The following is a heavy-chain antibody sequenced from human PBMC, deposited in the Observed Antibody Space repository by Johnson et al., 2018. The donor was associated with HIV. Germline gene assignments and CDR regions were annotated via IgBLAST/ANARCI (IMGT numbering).Heavy chain of an antibody. D-gene: IGHD1-26*01. CDR2: IWYDGSNK. Sequence: VQLVESGGGVVQPGRSLRLSCAASGFTFSSYGMHWVRQAPGKGLEWVAVIWYDGSNKYYADSVKGRFTISRDNSKNTLYLQMNSLRAEDTAVYYCAKDLGLELLRGAFDIWGQGTMVTVSS. V-gene: IGHV3-33*06. CDR1: GFTFSSYG. J-gene: IGHJ3*02. CDR3: AKDLGLELLRGAFDI.